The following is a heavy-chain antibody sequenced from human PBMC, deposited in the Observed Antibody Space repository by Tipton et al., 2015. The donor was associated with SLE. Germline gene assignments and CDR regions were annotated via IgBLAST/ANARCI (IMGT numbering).Heavy chain of an antibody. J-gene: IGHJ3*02. CDR3: ARRGYSVYDWNAFDI. CDR2: IYPADSHT. D-gene: IGHD5/OR15-5a*01. V-gene: IGHV5-51*03. CDR1: GYSFTSYW. Sequence: QLVQSGAEVKKPGESLKISCKGSGYSFTSYWISWVRQKPGKGLEWMGIIYPADSHTTYSPSFQGQVTISADESISTAYLQWSSLKASDTAMYYCARRGYSVYDWNAFDIWGQGTMVTVSS.